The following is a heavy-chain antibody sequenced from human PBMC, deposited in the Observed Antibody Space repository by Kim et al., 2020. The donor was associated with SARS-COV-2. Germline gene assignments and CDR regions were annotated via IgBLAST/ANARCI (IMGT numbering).Heavy chain of an antibody. J-gene: IGHJ4*02. D-gene: IGHD3-10*01. CDR2: ISSSSSYI. CDR1: GFTFSSYS. V-gene: IGHV3-21*01. CDR3: ARGGKMVRGVIGY. Sequence: GGSLRLSCAASGFTFSSYSMNWVRQAPGKGLEWVSSISSSSSYIYYADSVKGRFTISRDNAKNSLYLQMNSLRAEDTAVYYCARGGKMVRGVIGYWGQGTLVTVSS.